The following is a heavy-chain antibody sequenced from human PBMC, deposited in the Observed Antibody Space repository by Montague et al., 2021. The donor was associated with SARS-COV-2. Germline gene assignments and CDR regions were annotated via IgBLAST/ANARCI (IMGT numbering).Heavy chain of an antibody. CDR2: IYSSGST. Sequence: TVSLTCTVSGGSIRSGSYYWSWIRQPAGKGLEWIGRIYSSGSTNYNPSLKSRVTMSVDTSKNQFSLKVSSVTAADPAVYYCARDYGDYSYYYGLDVWGQGTTVTVSS. CDR3: ARDYGDYSYYYGLDV. CDR1: GGSIRSGSYY. D-gene: IGHD4-17*01. J-gene: IGHJ6*02. V-gene: IGHV4-61*02.